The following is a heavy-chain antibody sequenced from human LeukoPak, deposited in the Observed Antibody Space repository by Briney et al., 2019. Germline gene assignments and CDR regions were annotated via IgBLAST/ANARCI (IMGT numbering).Heavy chain of an antibody. CDR2: ISGNGGST. J-gene: IGHJ4*02. Sequence: PGGSLRLSCAASGFTFSSYAMSWARQAPGKGLEWVSGISGNGGSTYYADSVKGRFTISRDNSKNTLYLQMNSLRAEDTAVYYCAKDFTYYYDSSGYFLDYWGQGTLVTVSS. CDR3: AKDFTYYYDSSGYFLDY. V-gene: IGHV3-23*01. D-gene: IGHD3-22*01. CDR1: GFTFSSYA.